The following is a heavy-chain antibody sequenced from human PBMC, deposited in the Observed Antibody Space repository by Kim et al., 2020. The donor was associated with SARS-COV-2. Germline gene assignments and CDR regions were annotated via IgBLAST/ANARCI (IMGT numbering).Heavy chain of an antibody. D-gene: IGHD2-21*02. V-gene: IGHV4-4*07. CDR2: LFPGGSS. Sequence: SETLSLTCTISGGSIRGHFWSWIRQSAGKGLEFVGRLFPGGSSDYSPSLMSRVAMSSDTSTNKVSLTLRSVTAADTAVYYCARDRRGVTGTYYYGDWGQG. J-gene: IGHJ4*02. CDR1: GGSIRGHF. CDR3: ARDRRGVTGTYYYGD.